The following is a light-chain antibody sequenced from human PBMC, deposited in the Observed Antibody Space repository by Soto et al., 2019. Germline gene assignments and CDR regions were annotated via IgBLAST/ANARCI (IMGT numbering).Light chain of an antibody. CDR3: HHHSSYSQT. CDR1: QSIRYY. Sequence: DIQLTQSPPTLSASVGDRVTITCRASQSIRYYLAWYQQMPGKAPKLLIYGASSLQSGVPSRFSGSGSGTEFTLTISSLQPDDFATYFCHHHSSYSQTCGQGTKVDI. V-gene: IGKV1-5*01. CDR2: GAS. J-gene: IGKJ1*01.